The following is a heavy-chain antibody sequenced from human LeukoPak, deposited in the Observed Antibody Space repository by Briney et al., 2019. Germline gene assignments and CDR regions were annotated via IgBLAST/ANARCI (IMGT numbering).Heavy chain of an antibody. V-gene: IGHV3-30*02. D-gene: IGHD3-16*01. J-gene: IGHJ4*02. Sequence: GGSLRLSCAASGFSFSTYGMHWVRQAPGKGLEWVEFTPYDGNSKYYTDSVKGRFTVSKDNLQNTLYLQMNNLGIEDTAVYFCARAEGVDLYFDYWGQGTPVTVSS. CDR3: ARAEGVDLYFDY. CDR1: GFSFSTYG. CDR2: TPYDGNSK.